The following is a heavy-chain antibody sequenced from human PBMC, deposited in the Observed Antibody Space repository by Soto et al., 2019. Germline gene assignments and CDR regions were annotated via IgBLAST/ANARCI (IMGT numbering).Heavy chain of an antibody. CDR2: IKQDGREK. Sequence: EVQLVESGGDLVQPGGSLRLSCAASGFGFSSYWMTWVRQAPGKGLEWVANIKQDGREKYYVASVKGRFTISRDNGNNLLYLQMDSLTPDDTDVYYCAGDGVRNGAYNGWLDPWGQGTLVTVSS. CDR3: AGDGVRNGAYNGWLDP. D-gene: IGHD3-10*01. J-gene: IGHJ5*02. CDR1: GFGFSSYW. V-gene: IGHV3-7*03.